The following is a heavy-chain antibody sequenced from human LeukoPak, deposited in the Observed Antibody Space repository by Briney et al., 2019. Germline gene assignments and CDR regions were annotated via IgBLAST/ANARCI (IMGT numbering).Heavy chain of an antibody. Sequence: EASVKVSCKASGYTFTGYYMHWVRQAPGQGLEWMGWINPNSGGTNYAQKFQGRVTMTRDTSISTAYMELSRLRSDDTAVYYCARPYYDILTGYPDEHFDYWGRGTLVTVSS. V-gene: IGHV1-2*02. CDR1: GYTFTGYY. J-gene: IGHJ4*02. D-gene: IGHD3-9*01. CDR2: INPNSGGT. CDR3: ARPYYDILTGYPDEHFDY.